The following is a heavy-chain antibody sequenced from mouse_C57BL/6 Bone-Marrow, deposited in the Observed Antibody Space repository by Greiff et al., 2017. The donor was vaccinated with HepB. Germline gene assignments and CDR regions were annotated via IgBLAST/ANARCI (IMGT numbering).Heavy chain of an antibody. CDR2: IRNKANGYTT. CDR3: ASFYSNFPLAMDY. J-gene: IGHJ4*01. Sequence: EVQLQESGGGLVQPGGSLSLSCAASGFTFTDYYMSWVRQPPGKALEWLGFIRNKANGYTTEYSASVKGRFTISRDNSQSILYLQMNALRAEDSATYYCASFYSNFPLAMDYWGQGTSVTVSS. D-gene: IGHD2-5*01. CDR1: GFTFTDYY. V-gene: IGHV7-3*01.